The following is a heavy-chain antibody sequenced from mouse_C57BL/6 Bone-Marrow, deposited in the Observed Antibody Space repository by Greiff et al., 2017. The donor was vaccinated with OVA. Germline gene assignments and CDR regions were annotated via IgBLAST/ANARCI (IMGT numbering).Heavy chain of an antibody. J-gene: IGHJ3*01. CDR1: GYTFTSYW. CDR3: ARSSMVKGFAY. V-gene: IGHV1-59*01. CDR2: IDPSDSYT. Sequence: QVQLQQPGAELVRPGTSVKLSCKASGYTFTSYWMHWVKQRPGQGLEWIGVIDPSDSYTNYNQKFKGKATLTVDTSSSTAYMQLSSLTSEDSAVYYCARSSMVKGFAYWGQGTLSLSLQ. D-gene: IGHD2-2*01.